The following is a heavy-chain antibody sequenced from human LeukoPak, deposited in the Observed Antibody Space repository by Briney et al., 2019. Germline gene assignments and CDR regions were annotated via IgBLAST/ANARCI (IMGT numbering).Heavy chain of an antibody. V-gene: IGHV3-23*01. CDR3: AKEVLDYEIPYWYFDL. CDR2: MSGSHDYI. J-gene: IGHJ2*01. CDR1: GFTFSTYT. Sequence: TGGSLRLSCAASGFTFSTYTMSWVRQAPGKGLEWVSAMSGSHDYIYYTDSVKGRFTISRDNSKNTLYLQMSSLRAEDTAVYHCAKEVLDYEIPYWYFDLWGRGTQVTVSS. D-gene: IGHD4-17*01.